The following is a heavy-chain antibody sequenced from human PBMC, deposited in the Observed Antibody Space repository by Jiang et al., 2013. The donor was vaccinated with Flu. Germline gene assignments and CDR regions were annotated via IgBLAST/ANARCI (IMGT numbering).Heavy chain of an antibody. CDR1: GGSISSYY. Sequence: LLKPSETLSLTCTVSGGSISSYYWSWIRQPPGKGLEWIGYIYYSGSTNYNPSLKSRVTISVDTSKNQFSLKLSSVTAADTAVYYCARLEDWFDPWGQGTLVTVSS. J-gene: IGHJ5*02. CDR3: ARLEDWFDP. CDR2: IYYSGST. V-gene: IGHV4-59*01.